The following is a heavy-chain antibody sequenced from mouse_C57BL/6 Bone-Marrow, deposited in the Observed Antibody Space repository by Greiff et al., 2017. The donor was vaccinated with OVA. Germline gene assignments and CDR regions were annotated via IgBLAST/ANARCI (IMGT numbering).Heavy chain of an antibody. V-gene: IGHV1-82*01. D-gene: IGHD1-1*01. J-gene: IGHJ2*01. Sequence: VQLQQSGPELVKPGASVKISCKASGYAFSSSWMNWVQQRPGKGLEWIGRIYPGDGDTNYNGKFKGKATLTADKSSSTAYMQLSSLTSEDSAVYYCARGDITTVVAPGYWGQGTTLTVSS. CDR1: GYAFSSSW. CDR2: IYPGDGDT. CDR3: ARGDITTVVAPGY.